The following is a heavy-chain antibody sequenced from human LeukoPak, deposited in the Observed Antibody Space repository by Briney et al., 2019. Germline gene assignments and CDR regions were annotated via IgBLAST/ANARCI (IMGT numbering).Heavy chain of an antibody. J-gene: IGHJ5*02. CDR1: GGSISSSSYY. V-gene: IGHV4-39*01. Sequence: SETLSLTCTVSGGSISSSSYYWGRIRQPPGQVLVWIGSIYYSGSTYYNPSLKGRVTISVDTSKNQFSLKLSSVTAADTAVYYCARSWQRSGYLNWFDPWGQGTLVTVSS. D-gene: IGHD3-22*01. CDR3: ARSWQRSGYLNWFDP. CDR2: IYYSGST.